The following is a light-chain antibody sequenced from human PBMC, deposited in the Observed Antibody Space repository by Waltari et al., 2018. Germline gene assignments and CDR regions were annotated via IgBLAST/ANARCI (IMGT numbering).Light chain of an antibody. CDR3: LQYSSSPLYS. V-gene: IGKV1-5*03. Sequence: DIQMTQSPSSLSASVGDTVTITCRASQSISSWLDWYQQKPWKAPNLLIYKASSLQSGVPSRFSGSGSGTDFTLTINSLQPEDFATYYCLQYSSSPLYSFGQGTKVEIK. CDR2: KAS. CDR1: QSISSW. J-gene: IGKJ2*03.